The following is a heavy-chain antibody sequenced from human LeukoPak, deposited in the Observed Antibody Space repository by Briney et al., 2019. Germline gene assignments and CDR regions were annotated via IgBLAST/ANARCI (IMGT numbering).Heavy chain of an antibody. CDR3: ARGPGEAGG. CDR1: GGSFSGYY. Sequence: SETLSLTCAVYGGSFSGYYWSWIRQPPGKGLEWIGEINHSGSTNYNPPLKSRVTISVDTSKNQFSLKLSSVTAADTAVYYCARGPGEAGGWGQGTLVTVSS. CDR2: INHSGST. V-gene: IGHV4-34*01. J-gene: IGHJ4*02. D-gene: IGHD2-8*02.